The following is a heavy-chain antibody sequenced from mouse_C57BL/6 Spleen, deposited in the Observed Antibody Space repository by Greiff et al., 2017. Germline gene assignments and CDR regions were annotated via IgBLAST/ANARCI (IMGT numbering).Heavy chain of an antibody. J-gene: IGHJ4*01. D-gene: IGHD1-1*01. Sequence: QVQLQQPGAELVKPGASVKLSCKASGYTFTSYWMHWVKQRPGQGLEWIGMIHPNSGSTNYNEKFKSKATLTVDKSSSTAYMQLSSLTSEDSAVYYCAICGYGSSYDYAMDYWGQGTSVTVSS. CDR3: AICGYGSSYDYAMDY. CDR1: GYTFTSYW. CDR2: IHPNSGST. V-gene: IGHV1-64*01.